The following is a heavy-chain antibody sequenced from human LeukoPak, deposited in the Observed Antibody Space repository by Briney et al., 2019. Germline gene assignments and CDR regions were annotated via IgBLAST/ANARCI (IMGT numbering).Heavy chain of an antibody. CDR1: GFTFSTYA. D-gene: IGHD6-19*01. Sequence: PGGSLRLSCAASGFTFSTYAVNWVRQAPGKGLEWVSAISGSGGSTYYADSVKGRFTISRDNSKNTLYLQMNSLRAEDTAVYYCAKVAYGLAVAGPRLMEGFDPWGQGTLVTVSS. V-gene: IGHV3-23*01. CDR2: ISGSGGST. CDR3: AKVAYGLAVAGPRLMEGFDP. J-gene: IGHJ5*02.